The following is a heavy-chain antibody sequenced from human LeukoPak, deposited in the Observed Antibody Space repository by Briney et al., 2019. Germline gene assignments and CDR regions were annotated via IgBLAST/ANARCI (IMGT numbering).Heavy chain of an antibody. V-gene: IGHV1-69*13. CDR2: IIPIFGTA. CDR1: GGTFSSYA. Sequence: SVKVSCKASGGTFSSYAISWVRQAPGQGLEWMGGIIPIFGTANYAQKFQGRVTITADESTSTAYMELSSLRSVDTAVYYCARATIFFPRAYYYYGMDVWGQGTTVTVSS. D-gene: IGHD3-3*01. CDR3: ARATIFFPRAYYYYGMDV. J-gene: IGHJ6*02.